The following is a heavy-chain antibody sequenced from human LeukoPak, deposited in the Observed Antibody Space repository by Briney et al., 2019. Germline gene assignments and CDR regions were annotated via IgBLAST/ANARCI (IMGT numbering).Heavy chain of an antibody. V-gene: IGHV3-11*01. CDR2: ISSSGSTI. J-gene: IGHJ4*02. CDR3: ARTPHDYGDYVDY. CDR1: GLTFSDYY. Sequence: GGSLRLSCAASGLTFSDYYMSWIRQAPGKGLEWVSYISSSGSTIYYADSVKGRFTISRDNAKNSLYLQMNSLRAEDTAVYYCARTPHDYGDYVDYWGQGTLVTVSS. D-gene: IGHD4-17*01.